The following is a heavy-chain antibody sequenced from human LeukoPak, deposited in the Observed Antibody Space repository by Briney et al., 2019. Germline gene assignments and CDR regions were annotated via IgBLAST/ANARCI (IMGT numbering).Heavy chain of an antibody. Sequence: SETLSLTCTVSGDSISSGSYYWSWIRQPAGKGLEWIGRIYSSGSTNYNPSLKSRVTLSGDTSKNQFSLKLSSVTAADTAVYYCARDREGGFDPWGQGTLVTVSS. CDR2: IYSSGST. D-gene: IGHD1-26*01. CDR3: ARDREGGFDP. CDR1: GDSISSGSYY. J-gene: IGHJ5*02. V-gene: IGHV4-61*02.